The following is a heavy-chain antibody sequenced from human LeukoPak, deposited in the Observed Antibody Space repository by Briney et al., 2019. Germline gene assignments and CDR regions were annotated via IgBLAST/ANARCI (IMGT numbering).Heavy chain of an antibody. CDR2: IYSGGPT. CDR1: GFTVSSNY. J-gene: IGHJ5*02. CDR3: AREAYSGYDYSVRWFDP. D-gene: IGHD5-12*01. V-gene: IGHV3-66*01. Sequence: GGSLRLSCAASGFTVSSNYMSWVRQAPGKGREWVSVIYSGGPTYYADSVKGRFTISRDNSKNTLYLQMNSLRVEDTAVYYCAREAYSGYDYSVRWFDPWGQGTLVTVSS.